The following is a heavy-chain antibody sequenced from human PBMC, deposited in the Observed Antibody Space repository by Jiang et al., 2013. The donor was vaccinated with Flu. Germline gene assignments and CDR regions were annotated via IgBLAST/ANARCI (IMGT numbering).Heavy chain of an antibody. CDR1: GDNFNNYA. CDR3: ARDHIYSDGDFAAWYFDV. V-gene: IGHV1-69*04. J-gene: IGHJ2*01. D-gene: IGHD4-17*01. CDR2: VIPLLGIA. Sequence: SGAEVKEPGSSVTVSCRAFGDNFNNYAINWVRQAPGQGLEWMGRVIPLLGIANSAQKFRDRVTFSADISTTTAYMDLRSLKSDDTAVYYCARDHIYSDGDFAAWYFDVWGRGTLVAVSS.